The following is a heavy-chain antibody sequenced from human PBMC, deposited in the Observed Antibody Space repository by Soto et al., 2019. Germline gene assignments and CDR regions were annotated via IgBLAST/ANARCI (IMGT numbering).Heavy chain of an antibody. V-gene: IGHV3-15*01. Sequence: EVQLVESGGGLVKPGGSLRLSCAASGFTFSNAWMSWFRQVPGKGLEGVGRIKSKTEGGTTDYVAPVIGRFTISRDDSVNQTDLQMNRLKTEDTAVYFCTTDRNWEGMAFHIWGQGTMVTVSS. CDR1: GFTFSNAW. CDR2: IKSKTEGGTT. D-gene: IGHD7-27*01. CDR3: TTDRNWEGMAFHI. J-gene: IGHJ3*02.